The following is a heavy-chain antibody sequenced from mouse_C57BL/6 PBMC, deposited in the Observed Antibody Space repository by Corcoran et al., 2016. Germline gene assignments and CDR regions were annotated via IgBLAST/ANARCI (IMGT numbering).Heavy chain of an antibody. V-gene: IGHV1-26*01. CDR3: ARRRGLITTDAMDY. D-gene: IGHD1-1*01. CDR2: INPNNGGT. CDR1: GYTFTDYY. J-gene: IGHJ4*01. Sequence: EVQLQQSGPELVKPGASVKISCKASGYTFTDYYMNWVKQSHGKSLEWIGDINPNNGGTSYNQKFKGKATLTVDKSSSTAYMELRSLTSEDSAVYYCARRRGLITTDAMDYWGQGTSVTVSS.